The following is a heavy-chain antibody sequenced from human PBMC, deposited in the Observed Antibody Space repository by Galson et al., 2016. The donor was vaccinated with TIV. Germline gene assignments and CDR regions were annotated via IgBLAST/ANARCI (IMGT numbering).Heavy chain of an antibody. D-gene: IGHD3-22*01. CDR1: GFTFSSYA. CDR2: ISGGGGST. Sequence: SLRLSCAASGFTFSSYALTWVRQAPGKGLEWVSAISGGGGSTYYADYVKGRFTISRDNSKNTLFLQMNGLRAEDTAVYYCTKVPSSGFSYYYGLDVWGQGTTVTVSS. V-gene: IGHV3-23*01. J-gene: IGHJ6*02. CDR3: TKVPSSGFSYYYGLDV.